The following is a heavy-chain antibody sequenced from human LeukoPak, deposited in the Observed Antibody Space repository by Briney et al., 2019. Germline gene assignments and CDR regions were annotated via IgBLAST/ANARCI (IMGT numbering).Heavy chain of an antibody. J-gene: IGHJ5*01. CDR3: GRRQSSGWFDY. CDR2: IYPGDSDT. D-gene: IGHD6-19*01. CDR1: GYSFTSYW. V-gene: IGHV5-51*01. Sequence: GESLKTSCKGSGYSFTSYWIGWVRQMPGKGLEWMGIIYPGDSDTRYSPSFQGQVTISADKSLSTAYLQWSSLKASDTAMYYCGRRQSSGWFDYWGQGTPVTVSS.